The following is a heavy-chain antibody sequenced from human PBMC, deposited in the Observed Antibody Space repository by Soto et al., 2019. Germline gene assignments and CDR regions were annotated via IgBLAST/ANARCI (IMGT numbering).Heavy chain of an antibody. J-gene: IGHJ5*02. CDR2: ISSSSSTI. Sequence: GSLRLSCAASGFTFRSYSMNWVRQAHGKGLEWVSYISSSSSTIYYADSVKGRFTISRDNAKNSLYLQMNSLRVEDTATYYCATDRGYNCFDLWGQGTLVTVSS. CDR3: ATDRGYNCFDL. V-gene: IGHV3-48*01. CDR1: GFTFRSYS.